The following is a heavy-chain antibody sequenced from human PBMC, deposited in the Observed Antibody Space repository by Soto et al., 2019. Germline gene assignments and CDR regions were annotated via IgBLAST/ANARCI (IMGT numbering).Heavy chain of an antibody. V-gene: IGHV1-69*12. Sequence: QVQLVQSGAEVKKPGSSVKVSCKASGGTFSSYAISWVRQAPGQGLERMGGIIPIFGTANYAQKFQGRVTITADESTSTAYMELSSLRSEDTAVYYCARGKRYYDSSGYFLGPIYYFDYWGQGTLVTVSS. J-gene: IGHJ4*02. CDR1: GGTFSSYA. CDR3: ARGKRYYDSSGYFLGPIYYFDY. CDR2: IIPIFGTA. D-gene: IGHD3-22*01.